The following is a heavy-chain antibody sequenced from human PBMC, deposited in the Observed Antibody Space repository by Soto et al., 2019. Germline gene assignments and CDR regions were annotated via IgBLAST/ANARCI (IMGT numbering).Heavy chain of an antibody. D-gene: IGHD3-16*01. V-gene: IGHV3-23*01. CDR1: GFTFSSYA. CDR3: AKGDPGWGNFVYGMDV. CDR2: ISGSGGST. J-gene: IGHJ6*02. Sequence: GGSLRLSCAASGFTFSSYAMSWVRQAPGKGLEWVSAISGSGGSTYYADSVKGRFTISRDNSKNTLYLQMNSLRAEDTAVYYCAKGDPGWGNFVYGMDVWGQGTTVTVSS.